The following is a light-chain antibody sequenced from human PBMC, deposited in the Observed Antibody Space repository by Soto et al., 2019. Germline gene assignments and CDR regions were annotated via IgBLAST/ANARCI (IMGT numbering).Light chain of an antibody. CDR2: AAS. CDR1: QGISNY. Sequence: DIQMTQSPSSLSASVGDRVTITCRASQGISNYLAWYQQKPGKVPKLLIYAASTFQSGVPSRFSGSGSGTDFPLTIRSLQPEDVATYYCQKYNSAHLTFGPGTKVDIK. V-gene: IGKV1-27*01. CDR3: QKYNSAHLT. J-gene: IGKJ3*01.